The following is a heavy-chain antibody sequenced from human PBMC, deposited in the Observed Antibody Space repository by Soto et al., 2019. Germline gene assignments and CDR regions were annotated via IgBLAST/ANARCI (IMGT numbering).Heavy chain of an antibody. CDR2: IVVGSGKT. J-gene: IGHJ4*02. D-gene: IGHD2-21*01. V-gene: IGHV1-58*02. Sequence: SVKVSCTASGFTFSSSAIQWVRQARGQPLEWIGWIVVGSGKTDYTHNLQARVTITRDKSTSTAYMELSGLRSEDTAVYYCAATVDAGSYDFGGHPWWGQGTLVTV. CDR1: GFTFSSSA. CDR3: AATVDAGSYDFGGHPW.